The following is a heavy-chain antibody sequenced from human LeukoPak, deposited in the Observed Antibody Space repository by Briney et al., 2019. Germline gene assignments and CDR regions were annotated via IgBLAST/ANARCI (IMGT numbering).Heavy chain of an antibody. CDR2: ISYDGSNK. V-gene: IGHV3-30*04. CDR3: ARDRGYYYDSSGYYPDAFDI. CDR1: GFTFSSYA. Sequence: PGGSLRLSCAASGFTFSSYAMHWVRQAPGKGLEWVAVISYDGSNKDYADSVKGRFTISRDNSKNTLYLQMNSLRAEDTAVYYCARDRGYYYDSSGYYPDAFDIWGQGTMVTVSS. D-gene: IGHD3-22*01. J-gene: IGHJ3*02.